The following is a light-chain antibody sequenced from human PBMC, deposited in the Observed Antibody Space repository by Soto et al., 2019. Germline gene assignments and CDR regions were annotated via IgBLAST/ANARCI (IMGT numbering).Light chain of an antibody. Sequence: DIQMTQSPSSLSASVGDRVTITCQASQDISNYLNWYQQKPGKAPKLLIYDASNLKTGVPSRFSGSGSGTDFPFTISSLQPEDIATYYCQQYNNLPLTFGGGTKLEIK. CDR1: QDISNY. V-gene: IGKV1-33*01. CDR2: DAS. J-gene: IGKJ4*01. CDR3: QQYNNLPLT.